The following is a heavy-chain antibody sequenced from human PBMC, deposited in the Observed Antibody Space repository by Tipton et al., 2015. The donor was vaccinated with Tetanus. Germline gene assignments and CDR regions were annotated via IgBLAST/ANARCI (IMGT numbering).Heavy chain of an antibody. CDR2: IYPGDSDT. V-gene: IGHV5-51*01. CDR3: ARAHCTDGVCNFDF. CDR1: GYSFATCW. D-gene: IGHD2-8*01. Sequence: QLVQSGAEEKKPGESLKISCKGSGYSFATCWIGWVRHVPGKGLEWMGIIYPGDSDTRYSPSFQGQVTISVDKSINTAYLQWSSLKASDTSMFYCARAHCTDGVCNFDFWGQGALVTVAS. J-gene: IGHJ4*02.